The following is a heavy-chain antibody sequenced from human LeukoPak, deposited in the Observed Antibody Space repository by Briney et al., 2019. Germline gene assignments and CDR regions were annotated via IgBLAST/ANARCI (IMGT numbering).Heavy chain of an antibody. CDR2: INPNSGGT. CDR3: ARVDGYDYGEDY. V-gene: IGHV1-2*02. J-gene: IGHJ4*02. Sequence: GASVKVSCKASGGTFSSYAISWVRQAPGQGLEWMGWINPNSGGTNYAQKFQGRVTMTRDTSISTAYMELSRLRSDDTAVYYCARVDGYDYGEDYWGQGTLVTVSS. CDR1: GGTFSSYA. D-gene: IGHD5-12*01.